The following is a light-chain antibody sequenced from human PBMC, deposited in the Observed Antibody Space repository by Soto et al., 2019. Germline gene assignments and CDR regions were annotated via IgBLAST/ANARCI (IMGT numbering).Light chain of an antibody. CDR3: QQRSNWPPIT. J-gene: IGKJ5*01. CDR1: QSVSSD. V-gene: IGKV3-11*01. Sequence: IVLTQSPATLSLSPGERATLSCRASQSVSSDLAWYQQKPGQAPRLLIYDASNRATGIPARFSGSGSGTDVTLTISSREPEDFAVYYCQQRSNWPPITFGQGTRLEMK. CDR2: DAS.